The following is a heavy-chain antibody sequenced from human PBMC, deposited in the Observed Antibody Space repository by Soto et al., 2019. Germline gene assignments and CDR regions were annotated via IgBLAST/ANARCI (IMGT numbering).Heavy chain of an antibody. CDR3: ARPPTSIFGDYVPVLEF. V-gene: IGHV5-51*07. CDR1: GYSFTSYW. J-gene: IGHJ3*01. CDR2: IYPGDSDT. Sequence: SLKISCKGSGYSFTSYWFGWVHQMPGKGLEWMGIIYPGDSDTRYSPSFQGQVTISADKSISTAYLQWSSLKASDTAMYYWARPPTSIFGDYVPVLEFWVKGTMVTVSS. D-gene: IGHD3-10*02.